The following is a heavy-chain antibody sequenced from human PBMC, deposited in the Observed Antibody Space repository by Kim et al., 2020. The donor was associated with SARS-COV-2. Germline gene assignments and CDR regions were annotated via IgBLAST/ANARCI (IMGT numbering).Heavy chain of an antibody. CDR3: AKDHESSGWPTFDY. V-gene: IGHV3-23*01. J-gene: IGHJ4*02. Sequence: YADYVKGRFTVSRDNAKNTVYLQMDNLRVEDTALYYCAKDHESSGWPTFDYWGQGTQVTVSS. D-gene: IGHD6-19*01.